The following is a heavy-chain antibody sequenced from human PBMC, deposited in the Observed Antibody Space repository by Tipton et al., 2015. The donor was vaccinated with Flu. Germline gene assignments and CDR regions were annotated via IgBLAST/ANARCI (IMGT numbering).Heavy chain of an antibody. CDR3: TRDAHDSSGHYYFTDS. D-gene: IGHD3-22*01. V-gene: IGHV4-30-4*01. Sequence: TLSLTCTVSGDSISGGDYYWSWVRQPPGKGLEWIGYVFYSGNTYYNPSLKSRETISVDTSKNQFSLRLTSVTVADTAVYYCTRDAHDSSGHYYFTDSWGQGNMVTVSS. CDR1: GDSISGGDYY. J-gene: IGHJ4*02. CDR2: VFYSGNT.